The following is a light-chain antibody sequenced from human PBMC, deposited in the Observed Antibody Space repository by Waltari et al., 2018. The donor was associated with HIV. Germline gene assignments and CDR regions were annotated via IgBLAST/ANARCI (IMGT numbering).Light chain of an antibody. V-gene: IGLV2-11*01. Sequence: QSALTQPRSVSGSPGQSVTISCTGTSSDVGGYNYVSWYQQNPGKAPKFIIYDVTKRPSGVSNRFSGSKSGNTASLIISGLLAEDDADYYCSSYTSGTTWVFGGGTKLTVL. CDR2: DVT. CDR1: SSDVGGYNY. J-gene: IGLJ3*02. CDR3: SSYTSGTTWV.